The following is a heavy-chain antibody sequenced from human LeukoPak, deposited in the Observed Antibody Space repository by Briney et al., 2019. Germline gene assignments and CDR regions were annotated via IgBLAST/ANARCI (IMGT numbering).Heavy chain of an antibody. V-gene: IGHV1-2*02. Sequence: ASVKVSCKASGYTFTGYYMHWVRQAPGQGLEWMGWINPNSGGTNYAQKFQGRVTMTRDTSISTAYMELSRLRSDDTAVYYCARDIDSSPPAMDVWGKGTTVTVSS. D-gene: IGHD6-13*01. CDR1: GYTFTGYY. J-gene: IGHJ6*04. CDR2: INPNSGGT. CDR3: ARDIDSSPPAMDV.